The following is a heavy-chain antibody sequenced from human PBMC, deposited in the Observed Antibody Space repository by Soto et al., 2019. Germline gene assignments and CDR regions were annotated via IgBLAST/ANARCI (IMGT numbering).Heavy chain of an antibody. CDR2: ISASGTNT. CDR1: GFTFSTYA. V-gene: IGHV3-23*01. J-gene: IGHJ4*02. D-gene: IGHD7-27*01. CDR3: ALRKTGSYFDY. Sequence: GGSLRLSCAGAGFTFSTYAMSWVRQAPGKGLEWVSAISASGTNTFYAGSVKGRFTISRDNSRNTLSLQMNSLRADDTAVYYCALRKTGSYFDYWGQGTLVTV.